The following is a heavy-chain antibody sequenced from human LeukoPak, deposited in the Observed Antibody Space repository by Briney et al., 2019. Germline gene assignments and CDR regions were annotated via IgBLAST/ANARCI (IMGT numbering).Heavy chain of an antibody. CDR1: GFTFSNAW. J-gene: IGHJ5*02. CDR2: IKSKTDGGTT. V-gene: IGHV3-15*01. Sequence: GGSPRLSCAASGFTFSNAWMSWVRQAPGKGLEWVGRIKSKTDGGTTEYAAPVKGRFTISRDDSKNTLYLQMNSLKTEDTAVYYCTTGLYDYDSGSYSFPWGQGTQVTVSS. D-gene: IGHD3-10*01. CDR3: TTGLYDYDSGSYSFP.